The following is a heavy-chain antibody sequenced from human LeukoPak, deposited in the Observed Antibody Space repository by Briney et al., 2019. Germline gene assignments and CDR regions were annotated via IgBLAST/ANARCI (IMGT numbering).Heavy chain of an antibody. CDR3: ARPGGSSQGFDY. J-gene: IGHJ4*02. V-gene: IGHV1-8*03. CDR1: GYTFTNYD. CDR2: MNPNSGNT. Sequence: ASVKVSCKASGYTFTNYDINWVRQATGQGLEWMGCMNPNSGNTGYAQKFQGRVTITRNSSISTAYMELSSLRSEDTAVYYCARPGGSSQGFDYWGQGTLVTVSS. D-gene: IGHD3-16*01.